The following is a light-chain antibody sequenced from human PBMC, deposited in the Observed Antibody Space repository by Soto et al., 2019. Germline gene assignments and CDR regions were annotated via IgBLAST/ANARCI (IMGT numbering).Light chain of an antibody. CDR3: QSYDSRLGGFAV. CDR1: SSNVGAGYD. CDR2: GNN. Sequence: QPVLTQPPSVSGAPGQRVTISCTGSSSNVGAGYDVHWYQQLPGTAPKLLIYGNNNRPSGVPDRFSASKSGTSASLAITGLQAEDDADYYCQSYDSRLGGFAVFGGGTKVTVL. V-gene: IGLV1-40*01. J-gene: IGLJ2*01.